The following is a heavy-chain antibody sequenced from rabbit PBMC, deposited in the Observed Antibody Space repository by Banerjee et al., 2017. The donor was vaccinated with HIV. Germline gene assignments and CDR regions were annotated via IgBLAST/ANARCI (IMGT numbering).Heavy chain of an antibody. CDR3: ARDRDWTLDL. J-gene: IGHJ4*01. CDR1: GFTLSNNYW. Sequence: QSLEESGGDLVKPGASLTLTCKASGFTLSNNYWIYWVRQAPGKGLEWIGCINTGDGSTYYASWAKGRFTISKTSSTTVTLQMTSLTAADTATYFCARDRDWTLDLWGQGTLVTVS. D-gene: IGHD4-2*01. V-gene: IGHV1S40*01. CDR2: INTGDGST.